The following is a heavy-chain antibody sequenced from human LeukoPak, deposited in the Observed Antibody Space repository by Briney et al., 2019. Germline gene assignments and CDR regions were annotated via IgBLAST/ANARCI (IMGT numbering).Heavy chain of an antibody. V-gene: IGHV3-21*01. Sequence: SGGSLRLSCAASGFTFSTYSMNWVRQAPGKGLEWVSSISSSSHYIYYADSVKGRFTISRDNAKNSLYLQMNTLRAEDTAAYYCVRDQYGSGSYSRLDYWGQGTLVTVSS. D-gene: IGHD3-10*01. J-gene: IGHJ4*02. CDR1: GFTFSTYS. CDR2: ISSSSHYI. CDR3: VRDQYGSGSYSRLDY.